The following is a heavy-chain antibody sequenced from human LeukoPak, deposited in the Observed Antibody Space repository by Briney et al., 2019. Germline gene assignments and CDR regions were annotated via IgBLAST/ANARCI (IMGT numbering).Heavy chain of an antibody. CDR1: GDSISSFY. CDR3: ARDRTYSGSPYYFDY. J-gene: IGHJ4*02. CDR2: IYSSGST. Sequence: SETLSLTCTVSGDSISSFYWSWIRQPAGKGLEWIGRIYSSGSTNYNPSLKSRVTISVDTSRNQFSLKLSSVTAADTAVYYCARDRTYSGSPYYFDYWGQGTLVTVSS. V-gene: IGHV4-4*07. D-gene: IGHD1-26*01.